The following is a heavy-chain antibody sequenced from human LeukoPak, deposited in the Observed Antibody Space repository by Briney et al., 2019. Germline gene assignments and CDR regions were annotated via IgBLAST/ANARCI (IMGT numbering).Heavy chain of an antibody. Sequence: GASVKVSCKASGYTFTSYGISWVRQAPGQGLEWMGWISAYNGNTNYAQKLRGRVTMTTDTSTSTAYMELRSLRSDDTAVYYCARSQNPLLRNYYGMDVWGQGTTVTVSS. V-gene: IGHV1-18*01. CDR2: ISAYNGNT. CDR1: GYTFTSYG. J-gene: IGHJ6*02. D-gene: IGHD5/OR15-5a*01. CDR3: ARSQNPLLRNYYGMDV.